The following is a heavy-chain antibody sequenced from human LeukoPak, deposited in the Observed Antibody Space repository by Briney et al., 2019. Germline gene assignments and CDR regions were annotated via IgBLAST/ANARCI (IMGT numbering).Heavy chain of an antibody. V-gene: IGHV3-30*04. CDR1: VFTFSSYA. CDR3: ARGSGYPYYFDY. CDR2: ISYDGSNK. D-gene: IGHD3-22*01. Sequence: PGRSLRLSCAASVFTFSSYAMHWVRQARGKGLEWVAVISYDGSNKYYADSVKGRFTISRDNSKNTLYLQMNSLRAEDTAVYYCARGSGYPYYFDYWGQGTMVTVSS. J-gene: IGHJ4*02.